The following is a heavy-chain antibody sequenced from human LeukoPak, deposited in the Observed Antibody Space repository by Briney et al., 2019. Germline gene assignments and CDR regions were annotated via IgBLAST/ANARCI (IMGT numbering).Heavy chain of an antibody. CDR2: ISLSGQT. D-gene: IGHD1-26*01. J-gene: IGHJ4*02. V-gene: IGHV4/OR15-8*02. Sequence: PSETLSLTCGVSGGSIRSTNWWSWVRQPPGQGLEWIGEISLSGQTNYNPSLNGRVTMSLDESRNQLSLKLTSVTAADMAIYYCSRESGAFCPFGYWGQGTLVIVPP. CDR3: SRESGAFCPFGY. CDR1: GGSIRSTNW.